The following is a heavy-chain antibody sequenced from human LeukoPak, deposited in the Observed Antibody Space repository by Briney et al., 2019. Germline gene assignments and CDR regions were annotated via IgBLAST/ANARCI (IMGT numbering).Heavy chain of an antibody. CDR2: INPNSGGT. CDR1: GYTFTSYA. D-gene: IGHD1-26*01. CDR3: ARVIETEWELLPGY. V-gene: IGHV1-2*02. J-gene: IGHJ4*02. Sequence: GASVKVSCKASGYTFTSYAMNWVRQAPGQGLEWMGWINPNSGGTNYAQKFQGRVTMTRDTSISTAYMELSRLRSDDTAVYYCARVIETEWELLPGYWGQGTLVTVSS.